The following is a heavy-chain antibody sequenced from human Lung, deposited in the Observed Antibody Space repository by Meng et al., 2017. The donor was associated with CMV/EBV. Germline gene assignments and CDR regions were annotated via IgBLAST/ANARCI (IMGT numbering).Heavy chain of an antibody. V-gene: IGHV1-2*02. Sequence: ASLXVSXXASGYTFTGYYMHWVRQAPGQGLEWMGWINPNSGGTNYAQKFQGRVTMTRDTSISTAYMELSRLRSDDTAVYYCARVFGVVVPLEGCMDVWGQGXTVTVSS. CDR3: ARVFGVVVPLEGCMDV. CDR1: GYTFTGYY. J-gene: IGHJ6*02. D-gene: IGHD2-2*01. CDR2: INPNSGGT.